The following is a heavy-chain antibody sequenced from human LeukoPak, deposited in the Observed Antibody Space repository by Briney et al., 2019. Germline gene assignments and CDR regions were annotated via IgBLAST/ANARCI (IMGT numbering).Heavy chain of an antibody. D-gene: IGHD2-2*01. J-gene: IGHJ4*02. CDR3: ARENRSTSCCFDY. CDR2: IRQDGSEK. Sequence: GGSLRLSCAASGVTFSSYWMSWVRQAPGKGLEWVANIRQDGSEKYYVDSVKGQFTISRDNAKNSLYLQMTSLRAEDTAVYYCARENRSTSCCFDYWGQGTLVTVSS. CDR1: GVTFSSYW. V-gene: IGHV3-7*01.